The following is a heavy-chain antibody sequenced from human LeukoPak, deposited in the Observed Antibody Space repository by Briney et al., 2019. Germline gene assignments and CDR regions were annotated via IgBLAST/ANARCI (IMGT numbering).Heavy chain of an antibody. CDR1: GFTFSNYD. D-gene: IGHD6-13*01. J-gene: IGHJ4*02. CDR3: ASSPAYSSSWYAIDN. Sequence: QPGGSLRLSCAASGFTFSNYDMHWVRQAAGKGLEWVSGIGTAGDTHYPASVKGRFTISRENAKNSLYLQMNSLSAGDTAVYYCASSPAYSSSWYAIDNWGQGTLVTVSS. CDR2: IGTAGDT. V-gene: IGHV3-13*01.